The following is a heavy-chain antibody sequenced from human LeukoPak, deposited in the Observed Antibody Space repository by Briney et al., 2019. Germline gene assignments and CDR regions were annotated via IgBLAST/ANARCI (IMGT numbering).Heavy chain of an antibody. CDR3: ARAKVRGVTYAPFDY. CDR2: IYYSGRT. D-gene: IGHD3-10*01. Sequence: ETLSLTCPVSGGSIRSYYWSWIRQPPGKGLEWIGYIYYSGRTNYNPSLKSRVTISVHTSKNQFSLKLSSVTAADTAVYYCARAKVRGVTYAPFDYWGQGTLVTVSS. CDR1: GGSIRSYY. J-gene: IGHJ4*02. V-gene: IGHV4-59*01.